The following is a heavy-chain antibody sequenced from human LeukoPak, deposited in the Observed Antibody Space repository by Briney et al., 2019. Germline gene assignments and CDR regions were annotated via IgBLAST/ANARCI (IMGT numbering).Heavy chain of an antibody. CDR2: ISHDGKNK. Sequence: GGSLRLSCAAYGFTFSSHGMHWVRQAPGEGLEWVAVISHDGKNKDYVDSVKGRFTISRDNSKNTLHLEMDSLRPEDTAVYYCAKDGRLQTVYPYFDHWGQGMVVTVSS. CDR3: AKDGRLQTVYPYFDH. J-gene: IGHJ4*02. V-gene: IGHV3-30*18. CDR1: GFTFSSHG. D-gene: IGHD1-26*01.